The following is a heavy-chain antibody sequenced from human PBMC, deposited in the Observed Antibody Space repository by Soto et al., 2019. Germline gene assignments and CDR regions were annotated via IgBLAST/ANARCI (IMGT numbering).Heavy chain of an antibody. J-gene: IGHJ3*02. CDR3: GTGTYSYGLAAFDI. CDR2: INRSGGST. V-gene: IGHV1-46*01. Sequence: QVQLVQSGAEVKKPGASVKVSCKASGYTFTSYYLHWVRQAPGQGLEWMGIINRSGGSTSYAQKFQGRVTMTRDTSTSTVYTELSSLRSEDTAVYYCGTGTYSYGLAAFDIWGQGTMVTVSP. CDR1: GYTFTSYY. D-gene: IGHD5-18*01.